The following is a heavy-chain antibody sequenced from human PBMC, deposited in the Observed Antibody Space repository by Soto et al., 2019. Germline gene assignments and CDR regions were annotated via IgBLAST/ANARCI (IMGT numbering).Heavy chain of an antibody. CDR3: AKEVRPYGYNWFDP. J-gene: IGHJ5*02. D-gene: IGHD2-21*01. V-gene: IGHV3-30*18. CDR1: GFTFSSYG. CDR2: ISYDGSNK. Sequence: QVQLVESGGGVDQPGRSLRRSCAASGFTFSSYGMHWVRQAPGKGLEWVAVISYDGSNKYYADSAKGRFTISRDNSKNTLYLQMNSLRAEDTAVYYCAKEVRPYGYNWFDPWGQGTLVTVSS.